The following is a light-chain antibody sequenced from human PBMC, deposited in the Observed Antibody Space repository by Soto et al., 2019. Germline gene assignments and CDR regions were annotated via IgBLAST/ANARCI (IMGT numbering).Light chain of an antibody. CDR3: SSYTSSSSYV. Sequence: QSALTQPPSVSGSPGQSVTISCTGTSSDVGSYNRVSWYQQPPGTAPKLMIYEVSNRPSGVPDRFSGSKSGNTASLTISGLQAEDESYYYCSSYTSSSSYVFG. CDR2: EVS. J-gene: IGLJ1*01. V-gene: IGLV2-18*02. CDR1: SSDVGSYNR.